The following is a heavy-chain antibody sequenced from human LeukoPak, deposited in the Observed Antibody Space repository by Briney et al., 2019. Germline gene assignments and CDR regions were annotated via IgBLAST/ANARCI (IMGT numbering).Heavy chain of an antibody. V-gene: IGHV4-39*02. D-gene: IGHD2-15*01. CDR2: IYYSGST. CDR3: ARDESLYCSGGSCPTY. Sequence: PSETLSLTCTVSGGSISSSSYYWGWIRQPPGKGLEWIGSIYYSGSTYYNPSLKSRVTISVDTSKNQFSLKLSSVTAADTAVYYCARDESLYCSGGSCPTYWGQGTLVTVSS. J-gene: IGHJ4*02. CDR1: GGSISSSSYY.